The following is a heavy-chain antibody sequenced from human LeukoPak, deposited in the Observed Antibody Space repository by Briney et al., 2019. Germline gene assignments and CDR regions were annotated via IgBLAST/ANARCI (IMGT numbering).Heavy chain of an antibody. J-gene: IGHJ4*02. V-gene: IGHV1-2*02. CDR3: ARDLGYYYDSSGYNGDY. Sequence: ASVKVSCKASEYTFTGYYMHWVRQAPGQGLEWMGWINPNSGGTNYAQKFQGRVTMTRDTSISTAYMELSRLRSDDTAVYYCARDLGYYYDSSGYNGDYWGQGTLVTVSS. CDR1: EYTFTGYY. D-gene: IGHD3-22*01. CDR2: INPNSGGT.